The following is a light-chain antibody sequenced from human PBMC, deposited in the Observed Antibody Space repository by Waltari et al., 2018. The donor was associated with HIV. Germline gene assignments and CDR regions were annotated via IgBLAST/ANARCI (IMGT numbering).Light chain of an antibody. J-gene: IGLJ3*02. CDR1: STDVGTYHL. CDR2: EVT. CDR3: ASYAGCGNVL. Sequence: SALTQAASVSGSPGPSITISCTGTSTDVGTYHLVSWYQHHPYQAPTVMIFEVTKRPSGVSNRFSGSKSGNTASLTSSGLQAEDEADYYCASYAGCGNVLFGGGTKLTVL. V-gene: IGLV2-23*02.